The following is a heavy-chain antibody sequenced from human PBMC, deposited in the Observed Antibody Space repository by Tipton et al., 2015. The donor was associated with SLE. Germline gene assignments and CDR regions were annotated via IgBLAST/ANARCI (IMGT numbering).Heavy chain of an antibody. CDR3: ARVDIVRTWNCFDN. D-gene: IGHD1-1*01. CDR2: MHQRGSS. J-gene: IGHJ4*02. CDR1: GGSISSRSYY. V-gene: IGHV4-39*07. Sequence: GLVKPSETLSLSCTVSGGSISSRSYYWGWIRQPPGKGLEWIANMHQRGSSSYNPSLKSRVTMSIDTTKSQFSLRMTSVTAADTAVYYCARVDIVRTWNCFDNWGQGTLVTVSS.